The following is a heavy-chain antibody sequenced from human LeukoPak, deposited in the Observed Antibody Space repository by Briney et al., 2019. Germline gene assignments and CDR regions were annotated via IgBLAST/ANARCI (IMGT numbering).Heavy chain of an antibody. Sequence: SETLSLTCTVSGDSMNDYYWTWIRQPPGKGLEWIGYVHYSGSTNYNPSLKSRVTISLDTSKNQFSLKLSSVTAADTAVYYCARDRYCSGGVCYSGRFDPWGQETLVIVSS. CDR1: GDSMNDYY. J-gene: IGHJ5*02. CDR2: VHYSGST. D-gene: IGHD2-15*01. CDR3: ARDRYCSGGVCYSGRFDP. V-gene: IGHV4-59*01.